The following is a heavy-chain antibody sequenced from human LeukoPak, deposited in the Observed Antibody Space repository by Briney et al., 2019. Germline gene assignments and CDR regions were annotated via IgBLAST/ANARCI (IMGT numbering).Heavy chain of an antibody. CDR2: ISSSGRTI. V-gene: IGHV3-11*01. CDR3: ASPITMIVVVTANPYDAFDI. CDR1: GFTFSDYY. J-gene: IGHJ3*02. D-gene: IGHD3-22*01. Sequence: PGGSLRLSCAASGFTFSDYYMSWIRQAPGKGLEWVSYISSSGRTIYYADSVKGRFTISRDNAKNSLYLQMNSLRAEDTAVYYCASPITMIVVVTANPYDAFDIWGQGTMVTVSS.